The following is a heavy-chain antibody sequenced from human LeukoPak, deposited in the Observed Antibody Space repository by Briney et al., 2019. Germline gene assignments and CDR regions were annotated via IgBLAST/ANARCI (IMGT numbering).Heavy chain of an antibody. D-gene: IGHD1-7*01. CDR3: AKARGAHYNWNYDAFDI. CDR1: GFTFSSYA. CDR2: ISGSGGST. V-gene: IGHV3-23*01. J-gene: IGHJ3*02. Sequence: PTGGSLRLSCAASGFTFSSYAMSWVRQAPGKGLEWVSAISGSGGSTYYADSVKGRFTISRDNSKNTLYLQMNSLRAEDTAVYYCAKARGAHYNWNYDAFDIWGQGTMVTVSS.